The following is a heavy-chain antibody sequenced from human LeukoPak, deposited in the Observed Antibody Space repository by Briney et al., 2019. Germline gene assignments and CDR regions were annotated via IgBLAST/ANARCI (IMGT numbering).Heavy chain of an antibody. CDR2: ISGSGGST. V-gene: IGHV3-23*01. J-gene: IGHJ4*02. D-gene: IGHD3-22*01. CDR1: GFTFSSYA. Sequence: GALRLSCAASGFTFSSYAMSWVRQAPGKGLEWVSAISGSGGSTYYADSVKGRFTISRDNSKNTLYLQMNSLRAEDTAVYYCAKDAAHYYDSKGPMYYFDYWGQGTLVTVSS. CDR3: AKDAAHYYDSKGPMYYFDY.